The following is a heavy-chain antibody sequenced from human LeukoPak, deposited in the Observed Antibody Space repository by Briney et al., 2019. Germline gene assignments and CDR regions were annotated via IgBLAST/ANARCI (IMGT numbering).Heavy chain of an antibody. Sequence: GGSLRPSCATSGFTVSRNYMNWVRQAPGKGLEWVSVIYSGGDTYYADSVKGRFTISRDISKNTVYLQMNSLRAEDTAMYYCARSWDERLNFDYWGQGTLVTVSS. V-gene: IGHV3-66*02. J-gene: IGHJ4*02. D-gene: IGHD1-26*01. CDR2: IYSGGDT. CDR3: ARSWDERLNFDY. CDR1: GFTVSRNY.